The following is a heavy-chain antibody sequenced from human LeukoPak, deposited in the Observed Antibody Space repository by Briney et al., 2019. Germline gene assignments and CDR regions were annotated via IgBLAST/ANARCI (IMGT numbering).Heavy chain of an antibody. J-gene: IGHJ6*03. V-gene: IGHV1-2*02. D-gene: IGHD3-22*01. CDR3: ASCNNPEKADYYDSSGYYRGDYYYYYMDV. CDR1: GYTFTSYG. Sequence: GASVKVSCKASGYTFTSYGISWVRQAPGQGLEWMGWINPNSGGTNYAQKFQGRVTMTRDTSISTAYMELSRLRSDDTAVYYCASCNNPEKADYYDSSGYYRGDYYYYYMDVWGKGTTVTVSS. CDR2: INPNSGGT.